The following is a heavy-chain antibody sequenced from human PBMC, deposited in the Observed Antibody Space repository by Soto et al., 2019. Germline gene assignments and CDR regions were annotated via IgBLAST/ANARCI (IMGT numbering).Heavy chain of an antibody. CDR2: IWYDGSNK. Sequence: GGSLRLSCAASGFTFSSYGMHWVRQAPGKGLEWVAVIWYDGSNKYYADSVKGRFTISRDNSKNTLYLQMNSLRAEDTAVYYCARVSRYYDSSCYYYQYYFDYWGQGTLVTVSS. V-gene: IGHV3-33*01. CDR1: GFTFSSYG. D-gene: IGHD3-22*01. J-gene: IGHJ4*02. CDR3: ARVSRYYDSSCYYYQYYFDY.